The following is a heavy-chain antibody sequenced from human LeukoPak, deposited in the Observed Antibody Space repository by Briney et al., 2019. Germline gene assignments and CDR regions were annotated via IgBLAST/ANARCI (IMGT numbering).Heavy chain of an antibody. CDR3: GRAFPPLRTASAGDL. CDR2: ISGRSSHV. CDR1: GFSFSDYD. Sequence: GGSLRPSCSASGFSFSDYDMNWFRQAPGKGLEWISSISGRSSHVYYGDSVKGRFSISRDNAMNSVFLQMNSLGVDDTAVYYCGRAFPPLRTASAGDLWGQGTLVTVSS. J-gene: IGHJ4*02. D-gene: IGHD3-16*01. V-gene: IGHV3-21*01.